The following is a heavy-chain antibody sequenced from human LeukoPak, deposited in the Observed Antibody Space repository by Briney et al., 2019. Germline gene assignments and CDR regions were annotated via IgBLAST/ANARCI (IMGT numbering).Heavy chain of an antibody. Sequence: SGTLSLTCTVSGGSISGSSYYWGWIRQPPGKGLEWIGSIYYSGSTYYNPSLKSRVTISVDTSKNQFSLKLTSVTAADTAMYYCARHSPGYYYYGMDVWGQGTTVTVSS. CDR1: GGSISGSSYY. CDR3: ARHSPGYYYYGMDV. J-gene: IGHJ6*02. CDR2: IYYSGST. V-gene: IGHV4-39*01.